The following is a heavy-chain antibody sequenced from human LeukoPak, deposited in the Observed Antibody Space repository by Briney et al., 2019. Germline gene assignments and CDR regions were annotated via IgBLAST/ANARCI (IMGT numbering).Heavy chain of an antibody. CDR2: IKQDGSEK. J-gene: IGHJ3*02. CDR1: GFTFSSYW. D-gene: IGHD2-15*01. V-gene: IGHV3-7*01. CDR3: ATPGIAATRNGYAFDI. Sequence: GGSLRLSCAASGFTFSSYWMSWVRQAPGKGLEWVANIKQDGSEKYYVDSVKGRFTISRDNAKNSLYLQMNSLRAEDTAVYYCATPGIAATRNGYAFDIWGQGTMVTVSS.